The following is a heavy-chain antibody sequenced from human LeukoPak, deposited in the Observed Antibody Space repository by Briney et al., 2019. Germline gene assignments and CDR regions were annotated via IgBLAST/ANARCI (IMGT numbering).Heavy chain of an antibody. CDR1: GFTLSSYT. CDR3: AKETDGVDAFDI. V-gene: IGHV3-30*04. D-gene: IGHD2-21*02. CDR2: ISYDGSNK. J-gene: IGHJ3*02. Sequence: AGGSLRLSCAASGFTLSSYTIHWVRQAPGKGLEWVAVISYDGSNKYYADSVKGRFTISRDNSKNTLYLQMNSLRAEDTAVYYCAKETDGVDAFDIWGQGTMVTVSS.